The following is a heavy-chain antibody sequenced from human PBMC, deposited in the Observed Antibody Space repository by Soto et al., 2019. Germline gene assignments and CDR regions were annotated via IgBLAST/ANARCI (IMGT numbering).Heavy chain of an antibody. CDR3: ARGVGYSYGDFAY. D-gene: IGHD5-18*01. V-gene: IGHV4-59*01. J-gene: IGHJ4*02. CDR1: GGSISSYY. Sequence: PSETLSLTCTVSGGSISSYYWSWIRQPPGKGLEWIGYIYYSGSTNYNPSLKSRVTISVDTSKNQFSLKLSSVTAADTAVYYCARGVGYSYGDFAYCGQGTLVTVS. CDR2: IYYSGST.